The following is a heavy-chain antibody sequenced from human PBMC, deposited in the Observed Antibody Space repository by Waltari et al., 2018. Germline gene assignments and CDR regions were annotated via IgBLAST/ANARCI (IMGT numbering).Heavy chain of an antibody. CDR3: ARGGDGSGSEDFDY. J-gene: IGHJ4*02. Sequence: QVPLQESGPRLVKPSETLSLTCSVSGGSISFFYWSWIRQPPGKGLEWIGYIEDSGMTNYNPSLKSRLMISTDTSKKQFSLKLSSVTAADTAVYYCARGGDGSGSEDFDYWGQGTLVVVSS. CDR1: GGSISFFY. CDR2: IEDSGMT. V-gene: IGHV4-59*01. D-gene: IGHD3-10*01.